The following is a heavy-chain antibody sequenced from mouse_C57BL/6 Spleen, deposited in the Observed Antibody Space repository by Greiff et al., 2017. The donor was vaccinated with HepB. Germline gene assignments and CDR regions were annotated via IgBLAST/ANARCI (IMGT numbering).Heavy chain of an antibody. CDR3: ATDYDGGYFDV. V-gene: IGHV3-6*01. CDR2: ISYDGSN. D-gene: IGHD2-4*01. CDR1: GYSITSGYY. J-gene: IGHJ1*03. Sequence: DVKLQESGPGLVKPSQSLSLTCSVTGYSITSGYYWNWIRQFPGNKLEWMGYISYDGSNNYNPSLKNRISITRDTSKNQFFLKLNSVTTEDTATYYCATDYDGGYFDVWGTGTTVTVSS.